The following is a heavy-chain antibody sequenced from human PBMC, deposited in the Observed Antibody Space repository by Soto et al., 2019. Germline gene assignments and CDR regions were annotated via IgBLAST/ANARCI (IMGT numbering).Heavy chain of an antibody. J-gene: IGHJ2*01. CDR3: ARESHDILTGPPWVWYFDL. V-gene: IGHV4-34*02. Sequence: QVQIQQWGAGPLRPLETLSLTCGVSAGSFSGYYWAWIRPPPGKGLEWIGAINDRGSINYNPSLRSRVSISLDTSKNHYSLSLRSVTAAATAVYYCARESHDILTGPPWVWYFDLWGRGTLVTVSS. CDR2: INDRGSI. CDR1: AGSFSGYY. D-gene: IGHD3-9*01.